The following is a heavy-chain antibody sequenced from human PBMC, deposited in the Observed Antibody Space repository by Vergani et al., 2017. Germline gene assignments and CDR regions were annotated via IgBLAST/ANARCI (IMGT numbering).Heavy chain of an antibody. CDR1: GFTFSSYA. V-gene: IGHV3-23*01. D-gene: IGHD6-13*01. J-gene: IGHJ4*02. CDR3: AKGSKGSSWYTPNDY. Sequence: EVQLLESGGGLVQPGGSLRLSCAASGFTFSSYAMSWVRQAPGKGLEWVSAISGSGGSTYYADSVKGRFTIFRDNSKNTLYLQMNSLRAEDTAVYYCAKGSKGSSWYTPNDYWGQGTLVTVSS. CDR2: ISGSGGST.